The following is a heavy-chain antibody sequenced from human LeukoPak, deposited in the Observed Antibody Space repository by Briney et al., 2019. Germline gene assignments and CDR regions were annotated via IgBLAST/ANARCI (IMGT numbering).Heavy chain of an antibody. CDR3: ARNRGYSYGYYYYYYMDV. J-gene: IGHJ6*03. V-gene: IGHV3-7*01. CDR1: GFTFSSYW. CDR2: IKQDGSEK. D-gene: IGHD5-18*01. Sequence: GGSLRLSCAASGFTFSSYWMSWVRQAPGKGLEWVANIKQDGSEKYYVDSVKGRFTISRDNAKNSLYLQMNSLRAEDTAVYYCARNRGYSYGYYYYYYMDVWDKGTTVTVSS.